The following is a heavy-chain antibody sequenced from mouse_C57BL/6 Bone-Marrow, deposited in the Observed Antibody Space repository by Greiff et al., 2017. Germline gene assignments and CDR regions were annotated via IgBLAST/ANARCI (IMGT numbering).Heavy chain of an antibody. D-gene: IGHD2-5*01. J-gene: IGHJ4*01. Sequence: EVMLVESGGGLVKPGGSLKLSCAASGFTFSDYGMHWVRQAPEKGLEWVAYISSGSSTIYYADTVKGRFTISRDNAKDTLFLQMTSLRSEDTAMYYCALYYSKTPYYAMDYWGQGTSVTVSS. CDR3: ALYYSKTPYYAMDY. V-gene: IGHV5-17*01. CDR2: ISSGSSTI. CDR1: GFTFSDYG.